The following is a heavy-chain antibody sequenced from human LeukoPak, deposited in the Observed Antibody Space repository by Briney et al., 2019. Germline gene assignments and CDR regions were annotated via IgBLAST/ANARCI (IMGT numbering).Heavy chain of an antibody. V-gene: IGHV3-21*04. CDR2: ISSSSSYI. Sequence: GGSLRLSCAASGFTFSSYSMNWVRQAPGKGLEWVSSISSSSSYIYYADSVKGRFTISRDNAKNSLYLQMNSLRAEDTAVYYCARGSVLYYYGSGSYYNEGTFDPWGQGTLVTVSS. J-gene: IGHJ5*02. CDR1: GFTFSSYS. CDR3: ARGSVLYYYGSGSYYNEGTFDP. D-gene: IGHD3-10*01.